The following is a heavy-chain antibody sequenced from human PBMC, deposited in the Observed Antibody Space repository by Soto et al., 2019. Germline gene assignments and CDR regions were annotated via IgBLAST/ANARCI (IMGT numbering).Heavy chain of an antibody. CDR1: GFSVRDYY. V-gene: IGHV3-53*01. Sequence: SLRLSCAVSGFSVRDYYMSWVRQAPGKGLEWVALIYSGGNTYYADSVKGRFTISKDTSKNTVSLQMNSLRGEDTALYFCARPPFYSDGWDDYWGQGTQVTVSS. J-gene: IGHJ4*02. CDR3: ARPPFYSDGWDDY. CDR2: IYSGGNT. D-gene: IGHD6-19*01.